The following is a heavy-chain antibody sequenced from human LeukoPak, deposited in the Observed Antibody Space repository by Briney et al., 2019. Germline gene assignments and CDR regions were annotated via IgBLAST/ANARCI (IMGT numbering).Heavy chain of an antibody. V-gene: IGHV3-13*01. J-gene: IGHJ5*02. CDR3: ARGGYSYGYDWFDP. Sequence: GGSLRLSCAASGFTFSSYDMHWVRQATGKGLEWVSAIGTAGDTYYPGSVKGRFTISRENAKNSLYLQMNSPRAGDTAVYYCARGGYSYGYDWFDPWGQGTLVTVSS. CDR1: GFTFSSYD. D-gene: IGHD5-18*01. CDR2: IGTAGDT.